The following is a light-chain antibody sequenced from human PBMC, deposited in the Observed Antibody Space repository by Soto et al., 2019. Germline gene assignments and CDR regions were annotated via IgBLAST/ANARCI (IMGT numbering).Light chain of an antibody. CDR3: HQYNNWTRT. CDR1: QSISIN. CDR2: GAS. J-gene: IGKJ1*01. V-gene: IGKV3-15*01. Sequence: EIVITQSPATLSVSPGERATLSCRASQSISINLAWYAQKPGQAPRLLIYGASTRETGIPARFSGSGSGTEFTLTISSLQSEDFAFYYCHQYNNWTRTFGQGTKVDIK.